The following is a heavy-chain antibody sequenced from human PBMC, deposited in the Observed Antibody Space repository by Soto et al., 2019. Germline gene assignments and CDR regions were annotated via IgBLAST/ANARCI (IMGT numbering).Heavy chain of an antibody. J-gene: IGHJ4*02. CDR1: GFNFGYYG. Sequence: PGGSLRLSCEASGFNFGYYGMHWVRQAPGKGLEWVAIISYDGKDKYYTDSVKGRFTISRDNSKNTLYLQMNSLKPEDTAVYYCAKDPGQSSGYYYADQVDYWGQGTLVTVSS. CDR2: ISYDGKDK. V-gene: IGHV3-30*18. D-gene: IGHD3-22*01. CDR3: AKDPGQSSGYYYADQVDY.